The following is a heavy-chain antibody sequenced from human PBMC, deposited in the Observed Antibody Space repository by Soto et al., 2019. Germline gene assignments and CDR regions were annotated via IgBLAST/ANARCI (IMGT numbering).Heavy chain of an antibody. CDR3: ARESSPHCSGGSCYVDP. D-gene: IGHD2-15*01. CDR2: IIPIFGTA. V-gene: IGHV1-69*13. Sequence: SVKVSCKASGGTFSSYAISWVRQAPGQGLEWMGGIIPIFGTANYAQKFQGRVTITADESTSTAYMELSSLRSEDTAVYYCARESSPHCSGGSCYVDPWGQGTLVTVSS. J-gene: IGHJ5*02. CDR1: GGTFSSYA.